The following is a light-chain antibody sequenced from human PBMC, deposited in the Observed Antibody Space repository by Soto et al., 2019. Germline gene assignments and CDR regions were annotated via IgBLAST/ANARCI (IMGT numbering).Light chain of an antibody. V-gene: IGLV2-14*01. CDR3: SSYTIRRSWV. J-gene: IGLJ3*02. Sequence: QSALTQPASVTGSPGQSITISCTGTTSDVDYNRVSWYQQYPGTAPKLMINEVTNRPSGVSDHFSGSRSGNTASLTISGLQPEDEADYYCSSYTIRRSWVFGGGTKLTVL. CDR1: TSDVDYNR. CDR2: EVT.